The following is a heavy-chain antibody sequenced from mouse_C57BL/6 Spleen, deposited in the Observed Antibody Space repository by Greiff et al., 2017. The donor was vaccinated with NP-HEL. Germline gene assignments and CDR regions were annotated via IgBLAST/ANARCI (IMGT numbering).Heavy chain of an antibody. CDR1: GYTFTSYW. D-gene: IGHD2-4*01. CDR2: IDPNSGGT. J-gene: IGHJ4*01. Sequence: VKLSCKASGYTFTSYWMHWVKQRPGRGLEWIGRIDPNSGGTKYNEKFKSKATLTVDKPSSTAYMQLSSLTSEDSAVYYCARLDYDGDYYAMDYWGQGTSVTVSS. V-gene: IGHV1-72*01. CDR3: ARLDYDGDYYAMDY.